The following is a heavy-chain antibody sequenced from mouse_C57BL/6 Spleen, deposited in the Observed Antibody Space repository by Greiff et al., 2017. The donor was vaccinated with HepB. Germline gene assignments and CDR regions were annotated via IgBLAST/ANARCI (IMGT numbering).Heavy chain of an antibody. Sequence: QVQLQQSGAELMKPGASVKLSCKATGYTFTGYWIEWVKQRPGHGLEWIGEILPGSGSTNYNEKFKGKGTFTADTSSNTAYMQLSSLTTEDSAIYYCARSSTTLVDSYCFDYWGQGTTLTVSS. CDR2: ILPGSGST. J-gene: IGHJ2*01. CDR3: ARSSTTLVDSYCFDY. D-gene: IGHD1-1*01. V-gene: IGHV1-9*01. CDR1: GYTFTGYW.